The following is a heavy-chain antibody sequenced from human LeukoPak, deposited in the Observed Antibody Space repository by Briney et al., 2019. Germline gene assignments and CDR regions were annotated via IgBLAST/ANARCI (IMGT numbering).Heavy chain of an antibody. V-gene: IGHV1-8*02. CDR3: ARGVATNY. Sequence: ASVKVSCKASGGTFSSYAFIWVRQAPGQGLEWMGWMNPNSGSTDYAQKFQGRVTMTRDTSISTAYMELSSLRPEDTALYYCARGVATNYWGQGTLVTVSS. CDR2: MNPNSGST. CDR1: GGTFSSYA. J-gene: IGHJ4*02. D-gene: IGHD1-1*01.